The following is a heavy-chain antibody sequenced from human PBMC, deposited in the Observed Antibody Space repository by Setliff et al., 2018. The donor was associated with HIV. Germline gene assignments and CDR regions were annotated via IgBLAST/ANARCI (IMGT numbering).Heavy chain of an antibody. CDR3: ARYCGGDCYPSAYYMDV. D-gene: IGHD2-21*01. Sequence: NPSETLSLTCAVYGGSLSDYYWSWIRQPPGKGLEWIGQINHSGSTIYNPSLKSRVTMSVDSSKNQFSLKLSSVTAADTAVYYCARYCGGDCYPSAYYMDVWGKGTTVTVSS. CDR1: GGSLSDYY. CDR2: INHSGST. J-gene: IGHJ6*03. V-gene: IGHV4-34*10.